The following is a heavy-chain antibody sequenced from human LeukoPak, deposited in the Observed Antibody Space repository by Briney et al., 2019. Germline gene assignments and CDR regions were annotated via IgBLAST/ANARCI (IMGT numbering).Heavy chain of an antibody. D-gene: IGHD3-9*01. V-gene: IGHV1-18*04. CDR1: GYTFTSYG. CDR3: ARDVLRYFDWRNNWFDP. J-gene: IGHJ5*02. Sequence: ASVKLSCKASGYTFTSYGISWVRQAPGQGLEWRGWMSAYNGNTNYAQKLQGRVTMTTDTSTSTAYMELRSRRSDDTAVYYCARDVLRYFDWRNNWFDPWGQGTLVTVSS. CDR2: MSAYNGNT.